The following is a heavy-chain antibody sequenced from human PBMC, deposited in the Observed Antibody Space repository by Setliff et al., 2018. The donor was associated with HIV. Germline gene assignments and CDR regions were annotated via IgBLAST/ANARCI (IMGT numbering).Heavy chain of an antibody. CDR1: GGSIRSSSSY. D-gene: IGHD2-8*01. CDR3: ARHSPNVGVRGDAFDI. CDR2: IYYSGST. Sequence: SETLSLTCTVSGGSIRSSSSYWGWIRQPPGKGLEWIGIIYYSGSTYYKPSLKSRVTISVDTSKTQFSLRLSSVTAADTAVYYCARHSPNVGVRGDAFDIWGQGTVVTVSS. J-gene: IGHJ3*02. V-gene: IGHV4-39*01.